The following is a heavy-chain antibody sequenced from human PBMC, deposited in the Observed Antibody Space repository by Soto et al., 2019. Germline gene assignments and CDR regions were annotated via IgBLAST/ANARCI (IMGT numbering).Heavy chain of an antibody. CDR3: ARIRMVRGVIRAYYFDY. Sequence: SGPTLVKPTQTLTLTCTFSGFSLSTSGMCVSWIRQPPGKALEWLARIVWDDDKYYSTSLKTRITISKDTSKNQVVLTMTNMDPVDTATYYCARIRMVRGVIRAYYFDYWGQGTLVTVSS. J-gene: IGHJ4*02. CDR1: GFSLSTSGMC. V-gene: IGHV2-70*11. CDR2: IVWDDDK. D-gene: IGHD3-10*01.